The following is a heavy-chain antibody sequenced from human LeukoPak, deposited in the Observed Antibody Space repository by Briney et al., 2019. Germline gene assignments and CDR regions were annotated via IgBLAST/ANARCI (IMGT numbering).Heavy chain of an antibody. J-gene: IGHJ5*02. CDR1: GYTFTCYY. CDR3: ARVPIADYSQSVNWFDP. D-gene: IGHD5-12*01. CDR2: MNPNSGNT. Sequence: ASVKVSCKASGYTFTCYYMHWVRQAPGQGLEWMGWMNPNSGNTGYAQKFQGRVTITRNTSISTAYMEVSSLRSEDTAVYYCARVPIADYSQSVNWFDPWGQGTLVTVSS. V-gene: IGHV1-8*03.